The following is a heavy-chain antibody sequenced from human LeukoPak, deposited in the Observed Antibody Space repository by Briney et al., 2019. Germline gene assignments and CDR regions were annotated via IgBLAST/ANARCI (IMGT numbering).Heavy chain of an antibody. CDR1: GFTFSSHG. CDR3: ARTNGYYDL. D-gene: IGHD1/OR15-1a*01. CDR2: ISGSGGTT. Sequence: GGSLRLSCAASGFTFSSHGISWVRQAPGKGLEWVSGISGSGGTTFYADSVKGRFTISRDNSKNTLYLQMNSLRAEDTAVYYCARTNGYYDLWGRGTLVTVSS. V-gene: IGHV3-23*01. J-gene: IGHJ2*01.